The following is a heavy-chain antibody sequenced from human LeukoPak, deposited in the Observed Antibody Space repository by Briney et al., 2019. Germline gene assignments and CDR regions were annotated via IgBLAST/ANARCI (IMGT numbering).Heavy chain of an antibody. D-gene: IGHD3-22*01. CDR1: GYSFTSYW. Sequence: GESLKISCKGSGYSFTSYWIGWVRHMPGKRVEWMVIIYPGDSDTRYSPSFQGQVTISADKSTSTAYLQWSSLKASDTAMYYCTIEDSSGYGHGGFDYWGQGTLVTVSS. CDR3: TIEDSSGYGHGGFDY. CDR2: IYPGDSDT. V-gene: IGHV5-51*01. J-gene: IGHJ4*02.